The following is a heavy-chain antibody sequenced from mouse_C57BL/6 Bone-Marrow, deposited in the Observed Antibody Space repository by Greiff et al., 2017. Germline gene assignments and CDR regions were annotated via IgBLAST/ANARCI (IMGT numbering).Heavy chain of an antibody. D-gene: IGHD1-1*02. CDR3: AGDDGECYRGCYDY. Sequence: QVKLQQSGAELVKPGASVKLSCKASGYTFTEYNIHWVKQRSGQGLEWIGRFYPGSGSMKYNEKFKDKATLTADKSASTAYMELSRLTSEDSAVYYCAGDDGECYRGCYDYWGQGTTLTVSS. CDR2: FYPGSGSM. CDR1: GYTFTEYN. J-gene: IGHJ2*01. V-gene: IGHV1-62-2*01.